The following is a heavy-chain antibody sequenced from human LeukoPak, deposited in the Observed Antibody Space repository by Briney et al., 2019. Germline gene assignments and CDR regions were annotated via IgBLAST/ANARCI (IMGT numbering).Heavy chain of an antibody. CDR3: AKDRGDGYRTYYFDY. Sequence: GGSLRLSCAASGFTFSSYGMHWVRQAPGKGLEWVAVISYDGSNKYYADSVKGRFTISRDNSKNTLYLQMNSLRAEDTAVYYCAKDRGDGYRTYYFDYWDQGTLVTVSS. V-gene: IGHV3-30*18. J-gene: IGHJ4*02. CDR2: ISYDGSNK. CDR1: GFTFSSYG. D-gene: IGHD5-24*01.